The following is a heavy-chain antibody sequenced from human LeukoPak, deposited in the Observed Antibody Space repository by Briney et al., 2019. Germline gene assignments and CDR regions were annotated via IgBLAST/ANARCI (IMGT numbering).Heavy chain of an antibody. D-gene: IGHD4-17*01. CDR3: AKEGDYGDYFDF. J-gene: IGHJ4*02. CDR1: GFTFRNYD. V-gene: IGHV3-13*04. CDR2: IGKAGDT. Sequence: GGSPRLSCAASGFTFRNYDMHWVRQATGRGPEWVAAIGKAGDTYYPGSVQGRFTISRENAMNSLYLQMSSLRAGDTAVYYCAKEGDYGDYFDFWGQGNLITVSS.